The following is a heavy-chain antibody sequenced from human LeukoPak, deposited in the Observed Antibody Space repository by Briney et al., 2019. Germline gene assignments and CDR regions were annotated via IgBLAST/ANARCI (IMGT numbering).Heavy chain of an antibody. CDR2: IRYSGSDK. D-gene: IGHD6-19*01. J-gene: IGHJ4*02. CDR3: ANGKPVAGADTGGN. CDR1: GFTFSNVW. Sequence: GGSLRLSCAASGFTFSNVWMTWVRQAPGKGLEWVAFIRYSGSDKYYADSVKGRFTISRDNSKNTLYLQMNSLRPEDTAVYFCANGKPVAGADTGGNWGQGTLVTVSS. V-gene: IGHV3-30*02.